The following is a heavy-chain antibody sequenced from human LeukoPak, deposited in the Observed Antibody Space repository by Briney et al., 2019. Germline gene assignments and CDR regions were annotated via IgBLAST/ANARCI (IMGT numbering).Heavy chain of an antibody. CDR1: GFTFSSYW. V-gene: IGHV3-7*01. J-gene: IGHJ4*02. CDR2: IKQDGSEK. Sequence: PGGSLRLSCAASGFTFSSYWMSWVRQAPGKGLEWVANIKQDGSEKYYVDSVKGRFTISRDNAKNSLYLQMNSLRAEDTAVYYCARGLSLYSSGWYYFDYWGQGTLVTVSS. D-gene: IGHD6-19*01. CDR3: ARGLSLYSSGWYYFDY.